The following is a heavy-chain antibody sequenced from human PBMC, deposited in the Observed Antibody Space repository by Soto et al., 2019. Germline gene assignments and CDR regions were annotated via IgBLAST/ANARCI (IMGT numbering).Heavy chain of an antibody. CDR1: GGTFSSSG. CDR3: ARWPQPRYTADPYAVDV. J-gene: IGHJ6*01. V-gene: IGHV1-69*11. Sequence: QVHLVQSGTEVKKPGSSVKVSCKASGGTFSSSGFSWVRQAPGQGLEWMGMIVPSLETTNYAQKFQARVTITADEVTNTAYMELRSLRSEDPAVYYCARWPQPRYTADPYAVDVWGQGTRVIVSS. CDR2: IVPSLETT. D-gene: IGHD3-16*02.